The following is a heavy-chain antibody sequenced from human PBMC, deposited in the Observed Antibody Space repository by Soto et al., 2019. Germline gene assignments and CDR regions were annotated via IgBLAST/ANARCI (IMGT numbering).Heavy chain of an antibody. D-gene: IGHD3-3*01. Sequence: GGSLRLSCAASGFTFSSYAMSWVRQAPGKGLEWVSAISGSGGSTYYADSVKGRFTISRDNSKNTLYLQMNSLRAEDTAVYYCAKESPTNYDFWSGYSNYFDYWGQGTLVTVSS. J-gene: IGHJ4*02. CDR3: AKESPTNYDFWSGYSNYFDY. V-gene: IGHV3-23*01. CDR2: ISGSGGST. CDR1: GFTFSSYA.